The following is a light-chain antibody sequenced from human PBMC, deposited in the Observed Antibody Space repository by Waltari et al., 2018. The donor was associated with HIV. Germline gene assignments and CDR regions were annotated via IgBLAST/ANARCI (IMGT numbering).Light chain of an antibody. V-gene: IGLV2-8*01. Sequence: QSALTQPPSASGSPGQSVAISCTGSSNAIGTYNFLSWYQHHPGKAPKLIIYDVTRRPPGIPDRFSGTKSGYTASLTVSDLQVEDEADYYCVSYTEKDTFLLFGGGTKLAV. CDR2: DVT. CDR3: VSYTEKDTFLL. J-gene: IGLJ2*01. CDR1: SNAIGTYNF.